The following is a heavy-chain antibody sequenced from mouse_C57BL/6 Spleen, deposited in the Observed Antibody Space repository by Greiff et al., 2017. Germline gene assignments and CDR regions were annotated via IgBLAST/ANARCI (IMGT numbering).Heavy chain of an antibody. CDR1: GFTFSDYG. Sequence: EVHLVESGGGLVKPGGSLKLSCAASGFTFSDYGMHWVRQAPEKGLEWVAYISSGSSTIYYADKVKGRFTISRDNAKNTLFRQMTSLRAEDTAMYYCARPRGYGNYAMDYWGQGTSVTVSS. CDR3: ARPRGYGNYAMDY. CDR2: ISSGSSTI. V-gene: IGHV5-17*01. D-gene: IGHD2-1*01. J-gene: IGHJ4*01.